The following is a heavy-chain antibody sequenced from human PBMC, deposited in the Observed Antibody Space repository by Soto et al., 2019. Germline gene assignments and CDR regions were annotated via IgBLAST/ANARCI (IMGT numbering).Heavy chain of an antibody. D-gene: IGHD3-10*01. V-gene: IGHV4-34*01. CDR2: INHSGST. Sequence: TLSLTCAVYGGSFSGYYWSWIRQPPGKGLEWIGEINHSGSTNYNPSLKSRVTISVDTSKNQFSLKLSSVTAADTAVYYCARELGGIYGSGSYYSPWGQGTLVTVSS. CDR3: ARELGGIYGSGSYYSP. CDR1: GGSFSGYY. J-gene: IGHJ5*02.